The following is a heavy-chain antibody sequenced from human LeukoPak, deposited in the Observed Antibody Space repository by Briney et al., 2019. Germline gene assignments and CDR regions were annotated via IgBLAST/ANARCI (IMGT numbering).Heavy chain of an antibody. Sequence: SETLSLTCAVYGGSFSGYYWSWIRQPPGKGLEWIGEINHSGSTNYNPSLKSRVTISVDTSKNQFSLKLSSVTAADTAVYYCARPSYYYGGHAFDIWGQGTMVTVSS. V-gene: IGHV4-34*01. CDR1: GGSFSGYY. J-gene: IGHJ3*02. CDR3: ARPSYYYGGHAFDI. CDR2: INHSGST. D-gene: IGHD3-10*01.